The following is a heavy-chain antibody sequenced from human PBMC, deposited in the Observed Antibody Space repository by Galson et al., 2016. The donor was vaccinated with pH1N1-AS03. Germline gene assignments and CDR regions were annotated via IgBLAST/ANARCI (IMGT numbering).Heavy chain of an antibody. CDR2: IYYNGAT. D-gene: IGHD3-16*01. CDR3: ARSKGITLVDDGAFDI. V-gene: IGHV4-61*01. CDR1: GDSVSGGSHY. J-gene: IGHJ3*02. Sequence: SETLSLTCTVSGDSVSGGSHYWNWVRQPPGKGLEWIAYIYYNGATKYNPSLQSRVAISVDSSKNQFALKPTSVIAADTAVYFCARSKGITLVDDGAFDIWDRGTMVTVSS.